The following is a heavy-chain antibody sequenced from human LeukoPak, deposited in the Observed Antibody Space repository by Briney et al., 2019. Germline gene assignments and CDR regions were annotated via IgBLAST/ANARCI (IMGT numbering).Heavy chain of an antibody. CDR3: AKKRPGDTYISIDF. J-gene: IGHJ4*02. CDR2: MSYDGTHE. D-gene: IGHD2-21*02. V-gene: IGHV3-30*18. CDR1: GFTFNTYG. Sequence: GGSLRLSCAASGFTFNTYGMHWVRQAPGKGLEWVAVMSYDGTHEYYADSVKGRFTISRDNSKNTLYLQMNNLRDEDTAVYYCAKKRPGDTYISIDFWGQGTLVTVSP.